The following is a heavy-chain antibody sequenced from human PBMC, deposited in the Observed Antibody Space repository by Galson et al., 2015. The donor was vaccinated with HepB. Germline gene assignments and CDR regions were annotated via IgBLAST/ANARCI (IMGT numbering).Heavy chain of an antibody. CDR1: GFTFSSYW. D-gene: IGHD1-1*01. Sequence: SLRLSCAASGFTFSSYWMSWVRQAPGKGLEWVANITQDGSEKYYVDSVKGRFTISRDNSKNSLYLQMNSLRAEDTAVYYCARDPGSYYYYFYGMDVWGQGTTVTVSS. J-gene: IGHJ6*02. CDR2: ITQDGSEK. V-gene: IGHV3-7*03. CDR3: ARDPGSYYYYFYGMDV.